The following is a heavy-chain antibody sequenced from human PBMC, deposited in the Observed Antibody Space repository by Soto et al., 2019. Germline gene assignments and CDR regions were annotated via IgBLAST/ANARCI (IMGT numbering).Heavy chain of an antibody. J-gene: IGHJ4*02. V-gene: IGHV3-21*01. CDR3: ARDQPGYSYGYGLGY. D-gene: IGHD5-18*01. CDR2: ISSSSSYI. CDR1: GFTFSSYS. Sequence: EVQLVESGGGLVKPGGSLRLSCAASGFTFSSYSMNWVRQAPGKGLEWVSSISSSSSYIYYVDSVKGRFTISKDNAKNSLYLQMYSQRAEDTAVYYCARDQPGYSYGYGLGYWGQGTVVTVSS.